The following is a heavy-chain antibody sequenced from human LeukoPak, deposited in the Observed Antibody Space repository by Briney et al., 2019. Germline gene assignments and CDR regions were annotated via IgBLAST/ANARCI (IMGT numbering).Heavy chain of an antibody. V-gene: IGHV4-34*01. CDR3: ARRVGKDYDFWSGYTAFGYFDY. J-gene: IGHJ4*02. CDR1: GGSFSGYY. CDR2: INHSGST. Sequence: SETLSLTCAVYGGSFSGYYWSWIRQPPGKGLEWIGEINHSGSTNYNPSLKSRVTISVDTSKNQFSLKLSSVTAADTAVYYCARRVGKDYDFWSGYTAFGYFDYWGQGTLVTVSS. D-gene: IGHD3-3*01.